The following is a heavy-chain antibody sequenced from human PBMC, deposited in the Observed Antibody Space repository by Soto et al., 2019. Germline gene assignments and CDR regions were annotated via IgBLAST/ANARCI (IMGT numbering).Heavy chain of an antibody. CDR2: IKHDGREK. V-gene: IGHV3-7*01. Sequence: EVQLVESGGGLVQPGGSLRLSCATSGFTFRSYWMSWVRQAPGKGLEWVANIKHDGREKLYVDSVKGRFTISRDSAKNSLYLQMNSLRVEDTAMYYCARGRGDYWGQGTLVTVSS. CDR3: ARGRGDY. CDR1: GFTFRSYW. J-gene: IGHJ4*02.